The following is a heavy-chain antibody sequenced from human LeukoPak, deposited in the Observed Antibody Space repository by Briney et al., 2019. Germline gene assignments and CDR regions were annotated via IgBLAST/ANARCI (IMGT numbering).Heavy chain of an antibody. CDR3: AKGLHPSGWLPFDY. J-gene: IGHJ4*02. Sequence: GGSLRLSCAASGFTFSNYAMTWLRQAPGKGLEWVSGISGSGYPTYYADSVKGRFTISRDNSRNMVDLEMSSLRAEDTAVYYCAKGLHPSGWLPFDYWGQEILVTVPS. D-gene: IGHD6-19*01. CDR1: GFTFSNYA. CDR2: ISGSGYPT. V-gene: IGHV3-23*01.